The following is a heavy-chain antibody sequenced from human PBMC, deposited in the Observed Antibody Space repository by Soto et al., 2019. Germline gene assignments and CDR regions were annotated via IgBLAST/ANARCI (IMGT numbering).Heavy chain of an antibody. V-gene: IGHV1-3*01. J-gene: IGHJ4*02. CDR2: INAGNGNT. CDR1: GYTFTSYA. Sequence: QVQLVQSGAEVKKPGASVKVSCKASGYTFTSYAMHWVRQAPGQRLEWMGWINAGNGNTKYSQKFQGRVTITRDTSASTAYMELRSLRSEDTAVYYCARRRHSGWYFDFDYWGQGTLVTVSS. CDR3: ARRRHSGWYFDFDY. D-gene: IGHD6-19*01.